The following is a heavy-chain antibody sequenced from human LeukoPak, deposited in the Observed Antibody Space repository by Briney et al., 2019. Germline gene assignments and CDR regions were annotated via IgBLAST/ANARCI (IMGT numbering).Heavy chain of an antibody. CDR1: GGSISSGDYY. D-gene: IGHD5-12*01. V-gene: IGHV4-30-4*08. CDR2: IYYSGST. CDR3: ASQGRYSGL. Sequence: SETLSLTCTVSGGSISSGDYYWSWIRQPPGKGLEWVGYIYYSGSTYYNPSLKSRVTISVDTYKNKFYLKLSSVTAADTAVYYCASQGRYSGLWGQGTLVTVSS. J-gene: IGHJ4*02.